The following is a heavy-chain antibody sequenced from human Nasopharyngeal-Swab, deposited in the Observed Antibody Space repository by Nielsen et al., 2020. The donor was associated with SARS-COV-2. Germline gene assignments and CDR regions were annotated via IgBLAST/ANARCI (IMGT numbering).Heavy chain of an antibody. V-gene: IGHV3-33*01. Sequence: GGSLRLSCAASGFTFSSYGMHWVRQAPGKGLEWVAVIWYDGGNKYYADSVKGRFTISRDNSKNTLYLQMNSLRAEDTAVYYCARVRFDWPYVADAFDIWGQATMVTVSS. CDR2: IWYDGGNK. D-gene: IGHD3-9*01. CDR1: GFTFSSYG. CDR3: ARVRFDWPYVADAFDI. J-gene: IGHJ3*02.